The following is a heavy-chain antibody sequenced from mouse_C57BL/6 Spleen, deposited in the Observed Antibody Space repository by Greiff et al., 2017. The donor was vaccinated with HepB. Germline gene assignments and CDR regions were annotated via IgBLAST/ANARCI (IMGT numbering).Heavy chain of an antibody. CDR1: GFTINNTY. D-gene: IGHD2-4*01. J-gene: IGHJ4*01. CDR2: IDPANGNT. V-gene: IGHV14-3*01. Sequence: VQLQQSVAELVRPGASVKLSCTASGFTINNTYMHWVKQRPGQGLEWIGRIDPANGNTKYDQKFQGKATITADTSSNTAYLQLSSLTSEDTAIYDCARPIYDDYGYAMDYWGQGTSVTVSS. CDR3: ARPIYDDYGYAMDY.